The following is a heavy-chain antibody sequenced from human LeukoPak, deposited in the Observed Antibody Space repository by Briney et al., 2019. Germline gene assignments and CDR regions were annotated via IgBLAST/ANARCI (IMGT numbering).Heavy chain of an antibody. CDR3: ARGARAGYNLEPFDY. J-gene: IGHJ4*02. Sequence: SETLSLTCTVSGGSISSYYWSWVRQPPGKGLEWIGYIYYTASTNYNPSLRSRVTISVDTSKNQFSLKLSSVTAADTAVYYCARGARAGYNLEPFDYWGQGTLVTVSS. CDR2: IYYTAST. V-gene: IGHV4-59*08. D-gene: IGHD5-24*01. CDR1: GGSISSYY.